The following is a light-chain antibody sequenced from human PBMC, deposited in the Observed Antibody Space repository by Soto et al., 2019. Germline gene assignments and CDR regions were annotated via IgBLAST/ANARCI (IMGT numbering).Light chain of an antibody. CDR1: ISDVGGYNY. CDR3: SSYAGSSNV. V-gene: IGLV2-8*01. CDR2: EVN. Sequence: QSALTQPPSASGSPGQSVAISCTGTISDVGGYNYVSCYQQHPGKAPKLMIYEVNKRPSGVPDRVSGSKSGNTASLTVSGLQAEDEDDYYCSSYAGSSNVFGTGTKVTVL. J-gene: IGLJ1*01.